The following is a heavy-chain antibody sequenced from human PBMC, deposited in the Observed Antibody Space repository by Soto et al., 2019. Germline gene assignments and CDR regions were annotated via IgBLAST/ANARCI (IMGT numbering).Heavy chain of an antibody. CDR2: IHSDGTST. Sequence: EVQLVESGGGLVQPGESLRLSCAASGFTFDYYWMHWVRQAPGKGLVWVSRIHSDGTSTTYADSVKGRFTISRDNAKNTLSQQMNSLRGEDTAVYYCARGDRGAFDLWGQGTVVTVSS. CDR1: GFTFDYYW. J-gene: IGHJ3*01. CDR3: ARGDRGAFDL. D-gene: IGHD1-26*01. V-gene: IGHV3-74*01.